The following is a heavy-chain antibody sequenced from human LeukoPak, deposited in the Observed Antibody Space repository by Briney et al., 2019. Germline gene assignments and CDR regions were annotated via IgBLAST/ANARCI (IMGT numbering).Heavy chain of an antibody. J-gene: IGHJ4*02. CDR2: INHSGST. D-gene: IGHD5-18*01. V-gene: IGHV4-34*01. Sequence: SETLSLTCAVYGGSFSGYYWSWIRQPPGKGLEWIGEINHSGSTNYNPSLKSRVTISVDTSKNQFSLKLSSVAAADTAVYYCARGTPIGYSYGFNLDYWGQGTLVTVSS. CDR3: ARGTPIGYSYGFNLDY. CDR1: GGSFSGYY.